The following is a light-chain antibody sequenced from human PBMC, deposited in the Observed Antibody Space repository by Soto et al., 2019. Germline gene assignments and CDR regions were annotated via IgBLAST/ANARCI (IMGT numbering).Light chain of an antibody. J-gene: IGKJ5*01. CDR1: QSVSSGH. CDR3: QEYGSSPPIT. CDR2: GAS. Sequence: EIVFTQSPGTLSLSPGERATLSCRASQSVSSGHLAWYQQKPGQAPRLLIYGASSRATGIPDRFSGSRSGTDFTLTISRLEPEDFAVYYCQEYGSSPPITFGLGTRLEIK. V-gene: IGKV3-20*01.